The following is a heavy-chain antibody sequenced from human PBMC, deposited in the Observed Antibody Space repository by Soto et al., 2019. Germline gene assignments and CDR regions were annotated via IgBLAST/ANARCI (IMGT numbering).Heavy chain of an antibody. J-gene: IGHJ6*04. CDR3: ARGRGYSGDDHYYYFDMDV. CDR2: SIPIFGTA. Sequence: AVKVSCKASGGTFNNYTITWVRQAPGQRLEWMGGSIPIFGTANYAQKFQGRVTISVDESTSTAYMELSSLRSEDTAVYYCARGRGYSGDDHYYYFDMDVWGEGTTVTVSS. CDR1: GGTFNNYT. D-gene: IGHD5-12*01. V-gene: IGHV1-69*13.